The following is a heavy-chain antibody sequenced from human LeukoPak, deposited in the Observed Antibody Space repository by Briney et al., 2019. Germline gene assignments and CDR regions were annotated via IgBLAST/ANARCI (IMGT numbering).Heavy chain of an antibody. D-gene: IGHD3-22*01. CDR1: GFTFDDYA. Sequence: PGGSLRLSCAASGFTFDDYAMHWVRQAPGKGLEWVSGISWNSGSIGYADSVKGRFTISRDNAKNSLYLQMNSLRAEDMALYYCAKGLTYYYDSSGLGLDYWGQGTLVTVSS. J-gene: IGHJ4*02. CDR2: ISWNSGSI. V-gene: IGHV3-9*03. CDR3: AKGLTYYYDSSGLGLDY.